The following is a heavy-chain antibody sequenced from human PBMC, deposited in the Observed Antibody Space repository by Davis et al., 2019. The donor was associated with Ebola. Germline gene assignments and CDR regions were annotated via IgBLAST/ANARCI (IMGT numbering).Heavy chain of an antibody. J-gene: IGHJ4*02. CDR3: AKDGSGGSGGIDY. V-gene: IGHV3-74*01. D-gene: IGHD3-10*01. Sequence: HTGGSLRLSCAASGFTFSSYWMHWVRQAPGKGLVWVSRINSDGSSTSYADSVKGRFTISRDNAKNTLYLQMNNLRAEDTAVYYCAKDGSGGSGGIDYWGQGTLVTVSS. CDR2: INSDGSST. CDR1: GFTFSSYW.